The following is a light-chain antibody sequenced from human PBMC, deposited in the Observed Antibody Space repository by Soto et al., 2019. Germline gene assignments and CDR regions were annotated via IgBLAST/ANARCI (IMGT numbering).Light chain of an antibody. CDR1: ESISSN. Sequence: EIVMTQSPATLSVSPGERATLSYRASESISSNLAWYQQKPGQAPRLLIYSASTRAAGIPGRFSGSGSGTDLTLTINSLQSEDFAVYYCQQYYNWPPYTFGQGTSLDIK. CDR3: QQYYNWPPYT. CDR2: SAS. V-gene: IGKV3-15*01. J-gene: IGKJ2*01.